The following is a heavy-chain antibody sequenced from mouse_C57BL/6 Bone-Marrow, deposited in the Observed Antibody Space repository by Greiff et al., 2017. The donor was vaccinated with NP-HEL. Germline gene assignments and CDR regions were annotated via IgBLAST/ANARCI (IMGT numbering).Heavy chain of an antibody. Sequence: VQVVESGPGLVAPSQSLSITCTVSGLSFTSYAISWVRQPPGTGLEWLGVIWSGGGTNYISALKSRLSISKDNSKSQVFLKRSSLQTDDAARYYCARGNYYGSRYFDVWGTGTTVTVSS. J-gene: IGHJ1*03. CDR3: ARGNYYGSRYFDV. CDR2: IWSGGGT. CDR1: GLSFTSYA. V-gene: IGHV2-9-1*01. D-gene: IGHD1-1*01.